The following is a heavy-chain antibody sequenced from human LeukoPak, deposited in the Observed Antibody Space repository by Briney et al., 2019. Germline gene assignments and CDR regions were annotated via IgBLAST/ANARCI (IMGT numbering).Heavy chain of an antibody. CDR3: ANFGGDSSGYYCPLDY. CDR2: ISICAGST. CDR1: GYTFSIYA. D-gene: IGHD3-22*01. V-gene: IGHV3-23*01. Sequence: GGSLRLSCAASGYTFSIYATSGVRHARGEGVECVSNISICAGSTYYADYVKGRVTISRDNSKNKLYLQMNSLRAEDTAVDYCANFGGDSSGYYCPLDYWGQGTLVTVSS. J-gene: IGHJ4*02.